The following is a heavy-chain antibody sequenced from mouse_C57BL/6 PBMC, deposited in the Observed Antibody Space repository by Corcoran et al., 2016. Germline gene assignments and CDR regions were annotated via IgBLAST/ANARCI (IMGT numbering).Heavy chain of an antibody. D-gene: IGHD1-1*01. Sequence: EVQLQQSGPVLVKPGASVKMSCKASGYTFTDYYMNWVKQSHGKSLEWIGVINPYNGGTSYNQKFKGKATLTVDKSSSTAYMELNSLTSEDSAVYYCARGPSYYGSSYYFDYWGQGTTLTVSS. CDR1: GYTFTDYY. V-gene: IGHV1-19*01. CDR2: INPYNGGT. J-gene: IGHJ2*01. CDR3: ARGPSYYGSSYYFDY.